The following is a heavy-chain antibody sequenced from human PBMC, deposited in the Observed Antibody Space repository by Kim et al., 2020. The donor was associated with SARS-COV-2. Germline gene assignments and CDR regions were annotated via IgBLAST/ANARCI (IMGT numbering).Heavy chain of an antibody. D-gene: IGHD1-26*01. V-gene: IGHV4-59*01. CDR1: GGSITTNY. CDR2: MYYSGSV. Sequence: SETLSLTCSVSGGSITTNYWSWIRQPPGKGLEWIGYMYYSGSVTYNPSLESRVTLSLDTPKNLFSLNLRSVTVADTAVYYCARDIAFVGATLYLDLRGHGTLVTVSS. J-gene: IGHJ2*01. CDR3: ARDIAFVGATLYLDL.